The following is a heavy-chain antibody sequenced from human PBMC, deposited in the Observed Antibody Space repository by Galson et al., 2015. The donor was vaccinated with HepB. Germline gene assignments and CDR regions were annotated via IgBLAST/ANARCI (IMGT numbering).Heavy chain of an antibody. V-gene: IGHV3-48*02. CDR3: ARDVQYQLLDFDY. CDR1: GFTFSTYS. CDR2: ISSSSSTI. D-gene: IGHD2-2*01. J-gene: IGHJ4*02. Sequence: SLRLSCAASGFTFSTYSMNWVRQAPGKGLEWVSYISSSSSTIYYADSVKGRFTISRDNAKNSLYLQMNSLRDEDTAVYYCARDVQYQLLDFDYWGQGTLVTVSS.